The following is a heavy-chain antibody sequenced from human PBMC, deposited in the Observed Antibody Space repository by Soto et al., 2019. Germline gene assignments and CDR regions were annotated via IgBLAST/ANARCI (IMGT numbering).Heavy chain of an antibody. J-gene: IGHJ5*02. V-gene: IGHV4-59*01. CDR3: GSVRPSGYVLS. CDR2: VYFSGNT. Sequence: PSETLSLTCTVSGGSLISNYWTWIRQSPGKGLEWIGYVYFSGNTNYNPSLKSRVSISIDTSKNQFSLRLASVTAADTAFYYCGSVRPSGYVLSWGQGTLVTVSS. D-gene: IGHD6-25*01. CDR1: GGSLISNY.